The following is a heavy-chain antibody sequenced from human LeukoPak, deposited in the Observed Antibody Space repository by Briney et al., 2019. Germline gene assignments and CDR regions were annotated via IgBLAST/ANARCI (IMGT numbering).Heavy chain of an antibody. CDR3: AKDHVLRFLEWLFDY. CDR2: ISGSGGST. J-gene: IGHJ4*02. D-gene: IGHD3-3*01. Sequence: GGSLRLSCAASGFTFSSYAMSWVRQAPGKGLEWVSAISGSGGSTYYADSVKGRFTISRDNSKNTLYLQMNSLRAEDTAVYYCAKDHVLRFLEWLFDYWGQGTLVTVSS. V-gene: IGHV3-23*01. CDR1: GFTFSSYA.